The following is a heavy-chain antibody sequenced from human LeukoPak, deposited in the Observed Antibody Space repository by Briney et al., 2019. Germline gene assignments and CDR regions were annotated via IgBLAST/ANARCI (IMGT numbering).Heavy chain of an antibody. V-gene: IGHV4-59*01. D-gene: IGHD3-16*01. CDR3: ARVYYDYVVDY. J-gene: IGHJ4*02. CDR1: GGSISSYY. CDR2: ISYSGST. Sequence: PSETLSLTCTVSGGSISSYYWSWIRQPPGKGLEWIGYISYSGSTNYNPSLKSRVTISVHTSKNQLSLKLSSVTAADTAVYFCARVYYDYVVDYWGQGTLVTVSS.